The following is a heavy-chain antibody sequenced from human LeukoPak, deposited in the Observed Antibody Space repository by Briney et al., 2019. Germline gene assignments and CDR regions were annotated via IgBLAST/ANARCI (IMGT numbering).Heavy chain of an antibody. D-gene: IGHD3-3*01. CDR1: GYTFTDYY. Sequence: ASVKVSCKASGYTFTDYYIHWVRQAPGQGLEWMGWISPNSGGTNYAQKFQGRVTMTRDTSISTAYMELSRLRSDDTAVYYCAREREGLSSSDAFDIWGQGTMVTVSS. J-gene: IGHJ3*02. V-gene: IGHV1-2*02. CDR3: AREREGLSSSDAFDI. CDR2: ISPNSGGT.